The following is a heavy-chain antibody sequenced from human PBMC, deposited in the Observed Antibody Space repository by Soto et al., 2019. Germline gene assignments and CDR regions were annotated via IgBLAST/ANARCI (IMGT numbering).Heavy chain of an antibody. CDR3: ARAVTTYYYDSSGYYSSPPWFDP. CDR1: GGSISSYY. J-gene: IGHJ5*02. D-gene: IGHD3-22*01. V-gene: IGHV4-59*01. CDR2: IYYSGST. Sequence: SETLSLTCTVSGGSISSYYWSWNRQPPGKGLEWSGYIYYSGSTNYNPSLKSRVTISVDTSKNQLSLKLSSVTAADTAVYYCARAVTTYYYDSSGYYSSPPWFDPWGQGTLVTVSS.